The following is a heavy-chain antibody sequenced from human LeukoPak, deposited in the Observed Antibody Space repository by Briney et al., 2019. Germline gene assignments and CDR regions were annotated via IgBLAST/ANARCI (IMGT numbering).Heavy chain of an antibody. J-gene: IGHJ4*02. CDR1: GASMSNSF. Sequence: PSETLSLTCTVSGASMSNSFWSWIRQPAGKGLEWIGRIYSSGRTNYNPSLKSRVTLSIDTSNNQFSLKLTSVTAAHTASYYCARAPAGCGGTCSFDYWGQGTLVTVSS. V-gene: IGHV4-4*07. D-gene: IGHD2-15*01. CDR2: IYSSGRT. CDR3: ARAPAGCGGTCSFDY.